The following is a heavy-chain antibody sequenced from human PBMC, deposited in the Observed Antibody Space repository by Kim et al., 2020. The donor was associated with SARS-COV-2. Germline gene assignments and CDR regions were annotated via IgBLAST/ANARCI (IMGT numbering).Heavy chain of an antibody. J-gene: IGHJ4*02. V-gene: IGHV3-30*04. CDR3: ARGAGPGLLWFGELDF. CDR2: ISYDGRNK. Sequence: GGSLRLPCAASEFTSSNYAMHWVRQAPDKGLAWVAVISYDGRNKYYADSVKGRFTISRDNPKNTLYLQLNSLRTEDTDVYYCARGAGPGLLWFGELDFCGQGTLVTVSS. D-gene: IGHD3-10*01. CDR1: EFTSSNYA.